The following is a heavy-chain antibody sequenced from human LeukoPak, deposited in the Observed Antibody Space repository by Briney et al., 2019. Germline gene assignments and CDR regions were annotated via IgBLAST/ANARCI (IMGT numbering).Heavy chain of an antibody. CDR1: GFTFSSYW. CDR2: IKQDGSEK. J-gene: IGHJ4*02. CDR3: ATPASGTWHFDY. D-gene: IGHD6-13*01. V-gene: IGHV3-7*01. Sequence: GGSLRLSCAASGFTFSSYWKSWVRQAPGKGLEWVANIKQDGSEKYYVDSVKGRFTISRDNAKNSLYLQMNSLRAEDTAVYYCATPASGTWHFDYWGQGTLVTVSS.